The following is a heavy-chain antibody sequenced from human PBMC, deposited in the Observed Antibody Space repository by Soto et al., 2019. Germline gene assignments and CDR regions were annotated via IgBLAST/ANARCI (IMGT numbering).Heavy chain of an antibody. CDR2: INPSGDST. Sequence: ASVKVSCKGAGYTFSNYYMHWVRQAPGQGLEWMGIINPSGDSTSYAQEFQGRVTMTRETSTSTLYMELSSLRSEDTAVYFCVRARSTDSRPDYWGQGTLVTVSS. V-gene: IGHV1-46*01. J-gene: IGHJ4*02. D-gene: IGHD3-22*01. CDR1: GYTFSNYY. CDR3: VRARSTDSRPDY.